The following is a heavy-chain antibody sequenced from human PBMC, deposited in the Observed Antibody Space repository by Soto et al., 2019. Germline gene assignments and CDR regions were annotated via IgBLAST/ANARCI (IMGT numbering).Heavy chain of an antibody. V-gene: IGHV4-59*01. CDR2: TYHRGST. CDR1: GVSISSYF. D-gene: IGHD6-25*01. J-gene: IGHJ4*02. Sequence: NPSETLPLTCSVSGVSISSYFWSWIRQAPGRGLEWIGYTYHRGSTNYSPSLKSRVAISLDTSENQFSLKVNSVTAADTAVYYCARIGGYHGPLDYWGQGTPVTVSS. CDR3: ARIGGYHGPLDY.